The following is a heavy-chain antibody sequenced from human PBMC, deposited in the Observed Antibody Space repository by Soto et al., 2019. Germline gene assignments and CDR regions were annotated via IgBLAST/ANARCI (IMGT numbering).Heavy chain of an antibody. Sequence: NPSETLSLTCAVVGDSLRGQSWNWIRQSPGKGLEWIGELDQSGGTNYNPSLKSRAIISDDTSKNQFSLTLTSVTAADTAVYYCAREDSNGWSGESLDVWGQGTTVTVSS. V-gene: IGHV4-34*01. J-gene: IGHJ6*02. CDR2: LDQSGGT. D-gene: IGHD6-19*01. CDR3: AREDSNGWSGESLDV. CDR1: GDSLRGQS.